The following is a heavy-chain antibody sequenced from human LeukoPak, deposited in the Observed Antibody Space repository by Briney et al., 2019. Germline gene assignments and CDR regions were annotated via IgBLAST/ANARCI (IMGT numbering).Heavy chain of an antibody. CDR1: GFTSDDYG. J-gene: IGHJ6*03. CDR3: ARVYYYYLDV. V-gene: IGHV3-20*04. CDR2: MNWNGGST. Sequence: GGSLRLSCAASGFTSDDYGMSWVRQAPGKGLEWVSGMNWNGGSTGYADSVKGRFTISRDNAKNSLYLQMNSLRAEDTAMYYCARVYYYYLDVWGKGTTVTVSS.